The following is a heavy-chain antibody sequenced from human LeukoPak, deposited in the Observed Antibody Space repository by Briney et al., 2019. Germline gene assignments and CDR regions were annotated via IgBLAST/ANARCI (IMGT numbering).Heavy chain of an antibody. V-gene: IGHV4-59*08. CDR2: ISYRGST. Sequence: SETLSLTCTVSGGSISSNHWSWIRQPPGKGLEWIGCISYRGSTNYNASLKSRVTMSVDSSKNQFALKLSSVTAADTAVYYCARVRGLGVITPYLDYWGQGTLDTVSS. D-gene: IGHD3-16*02. CDR3: ARVRGLGVITPYLDY. CDR1: GGSISSNH. J-gene: IGHJ4*02.